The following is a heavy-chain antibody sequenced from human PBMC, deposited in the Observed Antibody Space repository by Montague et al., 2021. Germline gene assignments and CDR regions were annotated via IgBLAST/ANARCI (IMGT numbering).Heavy chain of an antibody. CDR1: GGAISSFY. V-gene: IGHV4-59*01. J-gene: IGHJ4*02. Sequence: SETLSLTCTVSGGAISSFYWHWIRHSPGKGLEWIGEIYYNGNTKYDPSLKSRVTMSVDTSKNQFSLRLSSVTVADTAVYYCAREGGVFDSWGQGTLVTVSS. CDR3: AREGGVFDS. CDR2: IYYNGNT. D-gene: IGHD2-8*01.